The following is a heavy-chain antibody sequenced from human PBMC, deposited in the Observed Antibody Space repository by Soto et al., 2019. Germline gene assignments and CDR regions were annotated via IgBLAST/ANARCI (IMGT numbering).Heavy chain of an antibody. Sequence: GGSLRLSCAASGFTFSSYWMSWVRQAPGKGLEWVANIKQDGSEKYYVDSVKGRFTISRDNAKNSLYLQMNSLRAEDTAVYYCAREYALADGSGSYYYYYYGMDVWGQGTTVTVSS. CDR1: GFTFSSYW. D-gene: IGHD3-10*01. CDR3: AREYALADGSGSYYYYYYGMDV. V-gene: IGHV3-7*01. CDR2: IKQDGSEK. J-gene: IGHJ6*02.